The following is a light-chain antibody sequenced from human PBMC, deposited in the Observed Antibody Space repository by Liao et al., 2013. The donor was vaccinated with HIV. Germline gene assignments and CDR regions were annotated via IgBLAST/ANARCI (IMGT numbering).Light chain of an antibody. Sequence: SYELTQPPSVSVSPGQTASITCSGDKLGDKYACWYQQKPGQSPVLVIYQDRKRPSGIPERFSGSNSGNTATLTISGTQAMDEADYYCQVWDINTARVFGGGTKLTVL. V-gene: IGLV3-1*01. CDR2: QDR. CDR1: KLGDKY. CDR3: QVWDINTARV. J-gene: IGLJ3*02.